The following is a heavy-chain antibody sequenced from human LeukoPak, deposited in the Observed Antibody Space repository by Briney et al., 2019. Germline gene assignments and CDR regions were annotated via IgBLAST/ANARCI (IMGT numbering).Heavy chain of an antibody. V-gene: IGHV1-18*01. CDR3: AKDRRGETVAGYFDY. CDR1: GYTFTSYG. J-gene: IGHJ4*02. Sequence: ASVKVSCKASGYTFTSYGISWVRQAPGQGLEWMGWISAYNGNTNYAQKLQGRVTMTTDTSTCTAYMELRSLRSDDTALYYCAKDRRGETVAGYFDYWGQGTLVTVSS. CDR2: ISAYNGNT. D-gene: IGHD6-19*01.